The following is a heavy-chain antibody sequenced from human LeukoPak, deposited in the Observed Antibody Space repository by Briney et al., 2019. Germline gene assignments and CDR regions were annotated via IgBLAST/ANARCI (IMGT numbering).Heavy chain of an antibody. CDR1: GYTFTGYY. CDR2: INPNGGGT. D-gene: IGHD2-15*01. CDR3: ARVCSGGSCYPPGNWFDP. V-gene: IGHV1-2*02. Sequence: ASVKVSCKASGYTFTGYYMHWVRQAPGQGLEWMGWINPNGGGTNYAQKFQGRVTMTRDTSISTAYMELSRLRSDDTAVYYCARVCSGGSCYPPGNWFDPWGQGTLVTVSS. J-gene: IGHJ5*02.